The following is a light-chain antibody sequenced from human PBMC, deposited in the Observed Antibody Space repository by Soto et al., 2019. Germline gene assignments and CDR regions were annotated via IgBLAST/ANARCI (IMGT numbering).Light chain of an antibody. CDR1: SSNIGSNA. CDR2: RDS. Sequence: QSVLTQPPSASGTPGQRVTISCSGSSSNIGSNAVDWYQHFPGTAPKVLIYRDSQRPSGVPDRFSGSKSGTSASLAISGLQSEDEADYYCAAWDDSLNGVRFGGGTKVTVL. CDR3: AAWDDSLNGVR. V-gene: IGLV1-44*01. J-gene: IGLJ2*01.